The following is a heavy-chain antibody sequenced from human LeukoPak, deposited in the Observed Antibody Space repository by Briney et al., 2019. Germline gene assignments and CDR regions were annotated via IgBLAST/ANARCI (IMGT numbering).Heavy chain of an antibody. J-gene: IGHJ4*02. CDR2: IKSKTDGGTS. D-gene: IGHD3-10*01. V-gene: IGHV3-15*01. Sequence: PGGSLRLSCAASGFTFTNAWMSWARLAPGKGLEWVGRIKSKTDGGTSDYAAPVKDRFTISRDDSKNTLYLQMNSLKTEDTAVYYCTTVGGSGSPPWSWGQGTLVTVSS. CDR3: TTVGGSGSPPWS. CDR1: GFTFTNAW.